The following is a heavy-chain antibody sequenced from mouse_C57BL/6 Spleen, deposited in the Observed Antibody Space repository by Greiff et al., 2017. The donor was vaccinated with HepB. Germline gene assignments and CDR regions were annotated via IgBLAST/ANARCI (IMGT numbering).Heavy chain of an antibody. V-gene: IGHV5-9*01. D-gene: IGHD1-1*01. J-gene: IGHJ4*01. Sequence: EVQLVESGGGLVKPGGSLKLSCAASGFTFSSYTMSWVRQTPEKRLEWVATISGGGGNTYYPDSVKGRFTISRDNAKNTLYLQMSSLRSEDTALYDCARHDEEYYYGSSYDYYAMDYWGQGTSVTVSS. CDR1: GFTFSSYT. CDR2: ISGGGGNT. CDR3: ARHDEEYYYGSSYDYYAMDY.